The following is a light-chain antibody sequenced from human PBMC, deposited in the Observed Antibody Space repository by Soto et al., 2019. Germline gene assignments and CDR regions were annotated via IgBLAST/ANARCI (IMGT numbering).Light chain of an antibody. CDR2: WES. CDR3: QQYSSAPQIT. CDR1: PNILNSPDKRNY. Sequence: DIVMTQSPDSLVVSLGERATINCRSSPNILNSPDKRNYLAWYQQKSGQPPKLLIYWESTRESGVPVRFSGSGSGTDFPLTISSLQAEDVAVYYCQQYSSAPQITVGGGTKVEIK. J-gene: IGKJ4*01. V-gene: IGKV4-1*01.